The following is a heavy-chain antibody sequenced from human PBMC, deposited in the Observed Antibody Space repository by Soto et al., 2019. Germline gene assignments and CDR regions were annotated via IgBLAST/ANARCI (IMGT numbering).Heavy chain of an antibody. CDR3: ASGGRGSYLHSDY. D-gene: IGHD3-16*01. Sequence: EVQLVESGGGLVQPGGSLRVSCAASGFSFSTYTMKWVRQAPGKGLEWVSSITSSSSYIYYGDSVEGRFTVSRDNAKNSLFLQMNSLRAEDTAVYYCASGGRGSYLHSDYWGQGTLVTVSS. CDR1: GFSFSTYT. V-gene: IGHV3-21*01. CDR2: ITSSSSYI. J-gene: IGHJ4*02.